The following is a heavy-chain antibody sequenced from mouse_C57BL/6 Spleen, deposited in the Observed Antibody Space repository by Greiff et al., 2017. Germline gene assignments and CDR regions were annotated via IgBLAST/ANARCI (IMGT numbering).Heavy chain of an antibody. CDR1: GFTFSDYG. V-gene: IGHV5-17*01. D-gene: IGHD1-1*01. CDR3: ARNGSSWRYFDV. Sequence: EVKVVESGGGLVKPGGSLKLSCAASGFTFSDYGMHWVRQAPEKGLEWVAYISSGSSTIYYADTVKGRFTISRDNAKNTLFLQMTSLRSEDTAMYYCARNGSSWRYFDVWGTGTTVTVSS. J-gene: IGHJ1*03. CDR2: ISSGSSTI.